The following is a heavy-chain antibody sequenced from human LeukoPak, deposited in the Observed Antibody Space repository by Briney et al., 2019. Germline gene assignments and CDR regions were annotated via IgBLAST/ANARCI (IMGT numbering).Heavy chain of an antibody. V-gene: IGHV4-61*01. Sequence: SETLSLTCTVSGGSVSSGNYYWSWIRQPPGKGLEWIGYIYLTGSTNYNPSLKSRVSISSDTSKSQFSLKLSSLTAADTAVYYCATVADLTGYAFHIWGQGTMVTVSS. CDR3: ATVADLTGYAFHI. CDR1: GGSVSSGNYY. J-gene: IGHJ3*02. CDR2: IYLTGST. D-gene: IGHD7-27*01.